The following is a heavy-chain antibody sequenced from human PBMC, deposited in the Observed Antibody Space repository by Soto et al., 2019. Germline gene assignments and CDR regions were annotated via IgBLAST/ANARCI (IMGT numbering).Heavy chain of an antibody. V-gene: IGHV1-46*01. CDR1: GYIFTNHY. CDR2: INPTGGGT. Sequence: QVQLVQSGAEVRKPGASVKVSCKASGYIFTNHYIHWVRQAPGQGLEWMGIINPTGGGTSYAQKFQGRVTMTRDTSTNTVYMELSSLRSEDTAVYYCARESTLAYWGQGTLVTVSS. CDR3: ARESTLAY. J-gene: IGHJ4*02.